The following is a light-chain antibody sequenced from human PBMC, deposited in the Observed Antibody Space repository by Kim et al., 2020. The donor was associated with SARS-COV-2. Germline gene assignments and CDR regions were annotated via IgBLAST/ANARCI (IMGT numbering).Light chain of an antibody. Sequence: GSPGQTARITCSGDKLGDKYACWYQQKPGQSPVMVIYQDSKRPSGIPERFSGSNSGNTATLTISGTQAMDEADYYCQAWDSSTAVFGGGTQLTVL. CDR1: KLGDKY. J-gene: IGLJ2*01. V-gene: IGLV3-1*01. CDR3: QAWDSSTAV. CDR2: QDS.